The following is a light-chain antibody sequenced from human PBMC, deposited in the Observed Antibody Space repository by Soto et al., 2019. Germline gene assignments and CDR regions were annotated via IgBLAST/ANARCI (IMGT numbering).Light chain of an antibody. CDR3: NSYATGNTRV. J-gene: IGLJ1*01. Sequence: QSVLTQIPSASGSPGQSVTISCTGSSSDIGGYNYVSWYQQHPGKAPKLMIYDVTKRPSGVPDRFSGSKSGNTASLTVSGLQAEDEADYYCNSYATGNTRVFGTGTKVTVL. V-gene: IGLV2-8*01. CDR1: SSDIGGYNY. CDR2: DVT.